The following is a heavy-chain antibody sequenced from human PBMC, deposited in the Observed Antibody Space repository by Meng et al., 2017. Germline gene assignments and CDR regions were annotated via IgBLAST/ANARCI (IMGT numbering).Heavy chain of an antibody. CDR2: INHSGST. CDR1: GGSFSGYY. J-gene: IGHJ4*02. V-gene: IGHV4-34*01. Sequence: QVLLQEWFYGLLKPSETLTLSGSVYGGSFSGYYWSWIRQPPGKGLEWIGEINHSGSTNYNPSLKSRVTMSLDTSKNQFSLRLSSVTAADTAVYYCARSHSVTIVAFDYWGQGTLVTVSS. CDR3: ARSHSVTIVAFDY. D-gene: IGHD4-17*01.